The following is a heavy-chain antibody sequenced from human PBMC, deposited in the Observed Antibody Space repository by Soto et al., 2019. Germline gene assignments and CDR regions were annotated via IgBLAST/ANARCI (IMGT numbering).Heavy chain of an antibody. D-gene: IGHD6-13*01. CDR3: ARADSSTWNYIWFDP. CDR1: GYTFTSYD. J-gene: IGHJ5*02. CDR2: INPNSGNT. V-gene: IGHV1-8*01. Sequence: QVQLVQSGAEVKKPGASVKVSCKASGYTFTSYDINWVRQATGQWLEWMGWINPNSGNTVYAQKFQGRVTMTRNTSISTAYMELSSLRSEDSAVYYCARADSSTWNYIWFDPWGQGTLVTVSS.